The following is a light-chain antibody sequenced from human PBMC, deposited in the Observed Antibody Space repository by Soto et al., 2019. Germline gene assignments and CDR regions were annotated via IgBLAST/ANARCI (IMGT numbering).Light chain of an antibody. J-gene: IGKJ1*01. CDR2: KAS. Sequence: DIQMTQSPSTLSGSVGDRVTITCRASQTISSWLAWYQQKPGKAPKLLIYKASTLKSVVPSRFSGSGSGTEFTLTISSLQPDDFATYYCQHYNSYSEAFGQGTKVDNK. CDR3: QHYNSYSEA. CDR1: QTISSW. V-gene: IGKV1-5*03.